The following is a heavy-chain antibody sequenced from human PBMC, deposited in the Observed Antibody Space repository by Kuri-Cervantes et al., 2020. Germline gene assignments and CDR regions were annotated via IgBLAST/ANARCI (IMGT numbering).Heavy chain of an antibody. Sequence: GGSLRLSCAASGFTFSSYWMSWVRQAPGKGLEWVANIKQDGSEKYYVDSVKGRFTISRDNAKNSLYLQMNSLRAEDTAVYYCARAPLTTVTNSWYFDLWGRGTLVTVSS. J-gene: IGHJ2*01. CDR3: ARAPLTTVTNSWYFDL. CDR2: IKQDGSEK. V-gene: IGHV3-7*02. D-gene: IGHD4-17*01. CDR1: GFTFSSYW.